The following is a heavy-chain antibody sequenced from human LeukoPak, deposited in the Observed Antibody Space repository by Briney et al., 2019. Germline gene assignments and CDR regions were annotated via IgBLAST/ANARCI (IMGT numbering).Heavy chain of an antibody. V-gene: IGHV3-21*01. J-gene: IGHJ5*02. CDR2: ISSSSSYI. Sequence: GGSLRLSCAASGFTFSSYSMNWVRQAPGKGLEWVSSISSSSSYIYYADSVKGRFTISRDNAKNSLYLQMNSLRAEDTAVYYCAREAVRSSSWYVNWFDPWGQGTLVTVSS. D-gene: IGHD6-13*01. CDR3: AREAVRSSSWYVNWFDP. CDR1: GFTFSSYS.